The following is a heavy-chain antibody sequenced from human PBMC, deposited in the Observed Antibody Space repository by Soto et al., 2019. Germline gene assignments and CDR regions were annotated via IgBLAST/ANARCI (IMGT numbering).Heavy chain of an antibody. CDR2: ISYDGSNK. V-gene: IGHV3-30*18. J-gene: IGHJ3*01. CDR1: GFTFSSYG. D-gene: IGHD3-16*02. CDR3: AKESY. Sequence: QVQLVESGGGVVQPGRSLRLSCAASGFTFSSYGMHWVRQAPGKGLEWVAVISYDGSNKYYADSVKGRFTISRDNSKNTLYLQMNSLRAEDTAVYYCAKESYWGQRTLVTVSS.